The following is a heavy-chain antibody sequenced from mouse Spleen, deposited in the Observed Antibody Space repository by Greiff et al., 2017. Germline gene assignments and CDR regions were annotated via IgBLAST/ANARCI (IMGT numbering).Heavy chain of an antibody. D-gene: IGHD2-1*01. CDR3: TKDYGNYFDY. J-gene: IGHJ2*01. V-gene: IGHV1S22*01. CDR2: IYPGSGST. Sequence: LKQPGSELVRPGASVKLSCKASGYTFTSYWMHWVKQRPGQGLEWIGNIYPGSGSTNYDEKFKSKATLTVDTSSSTAYMQLSSLTSEDSAVYYCTKDYGNYFDYWGQGTTLTVSS. CDR1: GYTFTSYW.